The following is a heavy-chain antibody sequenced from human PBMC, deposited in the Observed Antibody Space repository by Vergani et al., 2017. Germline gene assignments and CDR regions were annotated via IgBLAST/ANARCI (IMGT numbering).Heavy chain of an antibody. Sequence: EVQLVESGGGLVKPGGSLRLSCAASGFTFSNAWMSWVRQAPGKGLEWVGRIKSKTDGGTTDYAAAVKGRFTISRDDSKNTLYLQMNSLKTEDTAVYYCTTDVDIVVVPAAIKGDYYYYMDVWGKGTTVTVSS. CDR3: TTDVDIVVVPAAIKGDYYYYMDV. CDR2: IKSKTDGGTT. D-gene: IGHD2-2*02. CDR1: GFTFSNAW. J-gene: IGHJ6*03. V-gene: IGHV3-15*01.